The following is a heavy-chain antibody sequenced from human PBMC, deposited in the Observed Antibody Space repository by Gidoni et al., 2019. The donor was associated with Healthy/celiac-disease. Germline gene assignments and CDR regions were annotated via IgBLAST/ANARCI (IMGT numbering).Heavy chain of an antibody. CDR3: ARRGKSPYYYGMDV. D-gene: IGHD3-16*01. CDR1: GYSFTSYW. J-gene: IGHJ6*04. CDR2: IYPGDSDT. V-gene: IGHV5-51*01. Sequence: ELQLVPSGAAVITPGESLKISCQGSGYSFTSYWIGWVRQMPGKGLEWRGSIYPGDSDTRYSPAFQGQVTISADKAISTAYLQWRSLKASDTAMYYWARRGKSPYYYGMDVWGKGTTVTVSS.